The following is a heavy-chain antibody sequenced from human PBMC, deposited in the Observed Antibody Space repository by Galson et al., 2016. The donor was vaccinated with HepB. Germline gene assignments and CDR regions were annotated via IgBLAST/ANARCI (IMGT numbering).Heavy chain of an antibody. D-gene: IGHD3-16*01. J-gene: IGHJ3*02. CDR1: DDSIGNYS. Sequence: SETLSLTCTVSDDSIGNYSWNWIRQPPGKGLEWIGYIHYSGSSKCNPPLKSRVTMSVDTSKNQFSLRLSSVTAADTAVYYCARWGTYSEKHAFDIWGQGTMVTVSS. V-gene: IGHV4-59*01. CDR2: IHYSGSS. CDR3: ARWGTYSEKHAFDI.